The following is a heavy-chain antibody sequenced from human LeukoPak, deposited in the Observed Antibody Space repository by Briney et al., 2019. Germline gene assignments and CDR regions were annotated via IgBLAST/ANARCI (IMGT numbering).Heavy chain of an antibody. CDR2: IYYSGST. D-gene: IGHD1-26*01. CDR1: GGSISSDDYY. Sequence: SETLSLTCTVSGGSISSDDYYWSWIRQPPGKGLEWIGYIYYSGSTYYNPSLKSRVTISVDTSKNQFSLKLSSVTAADTAVYYCARDSGSFYFDYWGQGTLVTVSS. J-gene: IGHJ4*02. V-gene: IGHV4-30-4*08. CDR3: ARDSGSFYFDY.